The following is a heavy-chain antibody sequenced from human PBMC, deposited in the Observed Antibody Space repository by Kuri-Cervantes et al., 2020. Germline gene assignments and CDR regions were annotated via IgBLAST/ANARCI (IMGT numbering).Heavy chain of an antibody. CDR3: ARGDVAARLQH. V-gene: IGHV4-34*01. CDR2: INLRGSS. Sequence: SETLSLTCGVYDGSVSGYYWTWIRQLSGKGLEWIGEINLRGSSNYNPSLKSRVTISLDTSNNQFSLKLTSVTDADAAMYYCARGDVAARLQHWGQGTLVTVSS. J-gene: IGHJ1*01. D-gene: IGHD6-25*01. CDR1: DGSVSGYY.